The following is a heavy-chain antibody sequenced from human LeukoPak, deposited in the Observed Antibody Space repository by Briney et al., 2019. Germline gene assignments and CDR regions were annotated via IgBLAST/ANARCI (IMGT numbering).Heavy chain of an antibody. CDR2: ISYDGSNK. V-gene: IGHV3-30-3*01. CDR3: APARRGSGDYFDY. CDR1: GFTFSSYA. Sequence: GGPLRLSCAASGFTFSSYAMHWVRQAPGKGLEWVAVISYDGSNKYYADSMKDRFTISRDNSKNTLYLQMNSLRAEDTAVYYWAPARRGSGDYFDYWGQGTRVTVPS. J-gene: IGHJ4*02. D-gene: IGHD4-17*01.